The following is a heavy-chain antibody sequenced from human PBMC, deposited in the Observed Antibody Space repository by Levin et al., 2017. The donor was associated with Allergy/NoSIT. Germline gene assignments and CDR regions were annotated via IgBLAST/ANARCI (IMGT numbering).Heavy chain of an antibody. Sequence: SETLSLTCTVSGGSISNYYWSWIRQPPGKGLEWIGYIYYTGSTNYNPSLKSRVTISVDTSKNQFSLKLSSVTAADTALYYCARHISGRAAVTDGDAVFDYWGQGTLVTVSS. CDR2: IYYTGST. D-gene: IGHD6-19*01. J-gene: IGHJ4*02. V-gene: IGHV4-59*08. CDR1: GGSISNYY. CDR3: ARHISGRAAVTDGDAVFDY.